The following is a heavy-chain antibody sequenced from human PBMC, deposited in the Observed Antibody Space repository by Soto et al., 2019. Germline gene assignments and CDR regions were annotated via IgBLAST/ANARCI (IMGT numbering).Heavy chain of an antibody. CDR2: FSGSGGYT. Sequence: PGGSLRLSCAASGFTFSTYAMSWVRQAPGKRLEWVSTFSGSGGYTYYADSVRGRFTISRDNSKNTLFLQMNSLRAEDTAVFYCAKGGKITLFRGVSGYFDYWGQGTLVTVSS. V-gene: IGHV3-23*01. CDR1: GFTFSTYA. CDR3: AKGGKITLFRGVSGYFDY. D-gene: IGHD3-10*01. J-gene: IGHJ4*02.